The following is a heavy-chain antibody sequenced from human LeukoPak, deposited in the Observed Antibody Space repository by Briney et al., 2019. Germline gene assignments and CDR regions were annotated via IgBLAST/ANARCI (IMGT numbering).Heavy chain of an antibody. D-gene: IGHD1-26*01. CDR3: ASNQGMGAYINS. CDR2: INHSGST. V-gene: IGHV4-34*01. J-gene: IGHJ4*02. CDR1: GGSFSGYY. Sequence: SETLSLTCAVYGGSFSGYYWSWIRQPPGKGLEWIGEINHSGSTNYNPSLESRVTISVDTSKNQFSLKLSSVTAADTAVYYCASNQGMGAYINSWGQGTLVTVSS.